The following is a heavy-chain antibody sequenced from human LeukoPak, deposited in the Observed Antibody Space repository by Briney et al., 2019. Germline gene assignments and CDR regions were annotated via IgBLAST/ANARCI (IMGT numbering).Heavy chain of an antibody. CDR3: ARDANYYGSGSYLDY. CDR2: VNPNSGGT. J-gene: IGHJ4*02. V-gene: IGHV1-2*02. CDR1: GYTFTDYY. Sequence: GASVKVSCKASGYTFTDYYTHWVRQAPGQGLEWMGWVNPNSGGTNYAQKFQGRVTMTRDTSMSTAYMELSRLRSDDTAVYYCARDANYYGSGSYLDYWGQGTLVTVSS. D-gene: IGHD3-10*01.